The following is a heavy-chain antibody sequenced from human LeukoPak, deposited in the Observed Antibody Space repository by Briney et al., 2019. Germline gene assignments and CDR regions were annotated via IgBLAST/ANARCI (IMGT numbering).Heavy chain of an antibody. Sequence: ASVKVSCKASGYTFTNYGINWVRQAPGQGLEWMGWISTYNGHTNYAQKLQGRVTMTTDTSTSTASMELRSLRSDDTAVYYCARGLQETLAWLKAFSAFDIWGQGTMVTVSS. D-gene: IGHD5-24*01. CDR3: ARGLQETLAWLKAFSAFDI. CDR1: GYTFTNYG. J-gene: IGHJ3*02. V-gene: IGHV1-18*01. CDR2: ISTYNGHT.